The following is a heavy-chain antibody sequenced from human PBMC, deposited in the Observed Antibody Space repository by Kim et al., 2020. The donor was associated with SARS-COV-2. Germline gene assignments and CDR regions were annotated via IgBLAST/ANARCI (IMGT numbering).Heavy chain of an antibody. V-gene: IGHV3-23*03. CDR1: GFTFSSYA. Sequence: GGSLRLSCAASGFTFSSYAMSWVRQAPGKGLEWVSVIYSGGSSTYYADSVKGRFTISRDNSKNTLYLQMNSLRAEDTAVYYCAKDNHYDYVWGSYRMGEYYFDYWGQGTLVTVSS. CDR2: IYSGGSST. J-gene: IGHJ4*02. D-gene: IGHD3-16*02. CDR3: AKDNHYDYVWGSYRMGEYYFDY.